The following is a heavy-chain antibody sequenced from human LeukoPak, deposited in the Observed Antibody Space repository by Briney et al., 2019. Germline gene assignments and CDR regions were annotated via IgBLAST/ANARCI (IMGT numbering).Heavy chain of an antibody. CDR2: IIPIFGTA. Sequence: SVKVSCKASGGTFSNYAISWVRQAPGQGLEWMGGIIPIFGTANYAQKFQGRVTITADESTSTAYMELSSLRSEDTAVYYCAREEAKGGLYQLLDNWGQGTLVTVSS. V-gene: IGHV1-69*01. D-gene: IGHD2-2*01. CDR1: GGTFSNYA. J-gene: IGHJ4*02. CDR3: AREEAKGGLYQLLDN.